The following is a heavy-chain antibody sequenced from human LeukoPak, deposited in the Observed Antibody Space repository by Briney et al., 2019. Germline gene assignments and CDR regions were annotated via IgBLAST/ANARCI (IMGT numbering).Heavy chain of an antibody. D-gene: IGHD2-2*01. CDR1: GFTFSSYA. J-gene: IGHJ4*02. V-gene: IGHV3-30*01. CDR2: ISYDGSNK. CDR3: ARDPGYCSSTSCYFDY. Sequence: PGRSLRPSCAASGFTFSSYAMHWVRQAPGKGLEWVAVISYDGSNKYYADSVKGRFTISRDNSRNTLYLQMNSLRAEDTAVYYCARDPGYCSSTSCYFDYWGQGTLVTVSS.